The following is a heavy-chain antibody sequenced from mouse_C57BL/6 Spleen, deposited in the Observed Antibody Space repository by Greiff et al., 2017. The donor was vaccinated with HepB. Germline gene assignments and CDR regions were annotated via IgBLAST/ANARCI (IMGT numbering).Heavy chain of an antibody. CDR2: IYPRSGNT. Sequence: VKLMESGAELARPGASVKLSCKASGYTFTSYGISWVKQRTGQGLEWIGEIYPRSGNTYYNEKFKGKATLTADKSSSTAYMELRSLTSEDSAVYFCAREDGNYDWYFDVWGTGTTVTVSS. D-gene: IGHD2-1*01. CDR1: GYTFTSYG. J-gene: IGHJ1*03. CDR3: AREDGNYDWYFDV. V-gene: IGHV1-81*01.